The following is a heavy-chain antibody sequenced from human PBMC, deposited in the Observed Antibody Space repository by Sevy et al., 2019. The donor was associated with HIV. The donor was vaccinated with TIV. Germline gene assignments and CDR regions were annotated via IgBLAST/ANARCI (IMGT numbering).Heavy chain of an antibody. CDR3: ARDGGNSVKWYPLY. CDR2: ISYEGTET. Sequence: GGSLRLSCAASGFAFSTHAMHWVRQAPGKGLEWVAFISYEGTETFYAASVEGRFTISRDNPKNMLSLQINSLRPEDKAVYYCARDGGNSVKWYPLYWGHGTLVTVSS. J-gene: IGHJ4*01. D-gene: IGHD2-2*01. V-gene: IGHV3-30-3*01. CDR1: GFAFSTHA.